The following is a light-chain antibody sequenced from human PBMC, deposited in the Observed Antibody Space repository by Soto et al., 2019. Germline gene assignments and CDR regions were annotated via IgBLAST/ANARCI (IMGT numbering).Light chain of an antibody. V-gene: IGKV3-20*01. Sequence: ESVLTQSPGTLSLSPGERATLSCRASQSVSSSYLAWYQQKPGQAPRLLIYGASSRATGIPDRFSGSGSGTDFTLTISRLEPEDFAVYYCQQYGNSRYTFGQGTKLEIK. CDR3: QQYGNSRYT. CDR2: GAS. CDR1: QSVSSSY. J-gene: IGKJ2*01.